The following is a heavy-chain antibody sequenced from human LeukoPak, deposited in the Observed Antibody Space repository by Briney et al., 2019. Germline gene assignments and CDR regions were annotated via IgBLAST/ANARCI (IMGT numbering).Heavy chain of an antibody. CDR3: ARAMWGSSSSEIYYYYYMDV. J-gene: IGHJ6*03. CDR2: IYYSGST. Sequence: SETLSLTCTVSGGSISSYYWSWIRQPPGKGLEWIGYIYYSGSTNYNPSLKSRVTISVDTSRNQFSLKLSSVTAADTAVYYCARAMWGSSSSEIYYYYYMDVWGKGTTVTVSS. D-gene: IGHD6-6*01. V-gene: IGHV4-59*08. CDR1: GGSISSYY.